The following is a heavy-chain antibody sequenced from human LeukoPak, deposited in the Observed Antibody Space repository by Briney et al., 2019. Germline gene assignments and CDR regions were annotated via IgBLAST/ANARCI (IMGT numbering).Heavy chain of an antibody. CDR3: GRGRVWDAFDV. D-gene: IGHD6-6*01. CDR2: IYYSGST. Sequence: PSETLSLTCTVSGGSISNYYWSWIRRPPGEGLEWIGYIYYSGSTLYNPSLKSRVTISVDTSNNQFSLKLSSVTDADTAVYHCGRGRVWDAFDVWGQGTMVTVSS. J-gene: IGHJ3*01. CDR1: GGSISNYY. V-gene: IGHV4-59*01.